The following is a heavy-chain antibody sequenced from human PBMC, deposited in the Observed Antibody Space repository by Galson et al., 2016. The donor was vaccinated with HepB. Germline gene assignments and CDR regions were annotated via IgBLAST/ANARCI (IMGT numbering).Heavy chain of an antibody. CDR3: AARVSSGPPDS. V-gene: IGHV4-31*03. D-gene: IGHD6-19*01. Sequence: TLSLTCTVSGGSINSAGYYWGWIRQPPGKGLEWIGYAYYSGTTYYNPSLKSRLTISLDTSKSQFSLKLTFVTAADTAVYYCAARVSSGPPDSWGQGTLVTVSS. CDR1: GGSINSAGYY. J-gene: IGHJ4*02. CDR2: AYYSGTT.